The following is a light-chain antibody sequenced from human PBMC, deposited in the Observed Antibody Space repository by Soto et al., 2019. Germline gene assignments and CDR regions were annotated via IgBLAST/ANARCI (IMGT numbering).Light chain of an antibody. CDR1: QSVSSTF. CDR3: QQYGNSPYT. J-gene: IGKJ2*01. V-gene: IGKV3-20*01. CDR2: DAS. Sequence: EIVLMQSPSTLSLSPGERATLSCRASQSVSSTFLSWYQQKPGQAPRLLIFDASSRATGIPDRFSGSGSGTDFTITISRLEPEDVAVYFCQQYGNSPYTCGQGPKLEI.